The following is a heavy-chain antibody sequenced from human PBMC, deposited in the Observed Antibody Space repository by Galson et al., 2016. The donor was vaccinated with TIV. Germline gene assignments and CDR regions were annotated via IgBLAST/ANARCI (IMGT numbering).Heavy chain of an antibody. CDR2: ISGSGGQT. J-gene: IGHJ4*02. CDR1: GFDFNALA. V-gene: IGHV3-23*01. CDR3: AKSLFHTIDFGGLTVIFDH. D-gene: IGHD5-24*01. Sequence: LRLSCAASGFDFNALAMSWVRQVPGKGLPWVASISGSGGQTHYGDSVRGRFIISRDDSKNTVYLRMNNVRVDDTAVYYCAKSLFHTIDFGGLTVIFDHWGQGALVTVSS.